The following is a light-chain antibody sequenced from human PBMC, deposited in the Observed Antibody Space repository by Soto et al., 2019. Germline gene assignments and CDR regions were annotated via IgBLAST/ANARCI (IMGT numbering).Light chain of an antibody. CDR2: DAS. V-gene: IGKV1-33*01. CDR3: LQYDSVPRL. J-gene: IGKJ4*01. Sequence: DIQMTQSPSSLSASVGDRVTITCQASHHISDYLNWYQQRPGKAPKLLIYDASNLQTGVPIRFRGSGSWTPFTLTISRLQPEDAATYYCLQYDSVPRLFGGGTNVEI. CDR1: HHISDY.